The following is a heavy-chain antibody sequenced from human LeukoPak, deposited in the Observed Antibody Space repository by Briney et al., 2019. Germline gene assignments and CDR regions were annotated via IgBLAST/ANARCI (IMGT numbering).Heavy chain of an antibody. CDR3: ARDPGTIFDVLNFHFDV. Sequence: QPGRSLRLSCAASGFTFSSYAMHWVRQAPGKGLEWVAILSSDGVNKRYADFVQGRFTVSRDNFKNTLYLQMDSLTAEDTAFYYCARDPGTIFDVLNFHFDVWGQGTLVTVSS. V-gene: IGHV3-30-3*01. CDR2: LSSDGVNK. CDR1: GFTFSSYA. J-gene: IGHJ4*02. D-gene: IGHD3-3*01.